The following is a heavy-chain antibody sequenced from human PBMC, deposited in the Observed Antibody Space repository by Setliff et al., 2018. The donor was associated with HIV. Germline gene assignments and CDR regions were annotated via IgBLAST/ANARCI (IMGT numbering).Heavy chain of an antibody. Sequence: ASVKVSCKASGYTFTSYGITWVRQAPGQGPEWMGWISSYNGNTDYAQKLQGRVTMTTHTSTTTAYMELRSLRSDDTAVYYCARGLYSSSSRGAFDIWGQGTMVTVSS. D-gene: IGHD6-6*01. CDR1: GYTFTSYG. J-gene: IGHJ3*02. V-gene: IGHV1-18*01. CDR3: ARGLYSSSSRGAFDI. CDR2: ISSYNGNT.